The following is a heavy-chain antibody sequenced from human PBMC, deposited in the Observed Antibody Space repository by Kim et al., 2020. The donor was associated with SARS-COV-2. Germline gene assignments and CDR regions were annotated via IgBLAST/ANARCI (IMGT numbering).Heavy chain of an antibody. V-gene: IGHV4-39*01. J-gene: IGHJ3*02. D-gene: IGHD4-17*01. Sequence: SETLSLTCTVSGGSISSSSYYWGWIRQPPGKGLEWIGSIYYSGSTYYNPSLKSRVTISVDTSKNQFSLKLSSVTAADTAVYYCARPSLLTTVTYSPRGALGNGGQGTMVTVSS. CDR1: GGSISSSSYY. CDR3: ARPSLLTTVTYSPRGALGN. CDR2: IYYSGST.